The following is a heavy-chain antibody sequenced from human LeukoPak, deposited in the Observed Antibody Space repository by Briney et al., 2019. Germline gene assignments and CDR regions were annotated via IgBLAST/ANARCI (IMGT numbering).Heavy chain of an antibody. CDR3: VRDRIVAGTPPGP. Sequence: GGSLRLSCAVSGFTFSSYYMSWVRQAPGKGLEWVANIKPDGSEKWYVDSVKGRFTISRDNAKNSLYLQMNSLRAEDTAVYYCVRDRIVAGTPPGPWGQGTLVTVSS. J-gene: IGHJ5*02. CDR2: IKPDGSEK. V-gene: IGHV3-7*01. D-gene: IGHD3-22*01. CDR1: GFTFSSYY.